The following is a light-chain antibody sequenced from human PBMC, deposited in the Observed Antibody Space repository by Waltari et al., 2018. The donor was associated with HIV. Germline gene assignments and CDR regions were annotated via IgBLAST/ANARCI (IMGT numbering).Light chain of an antibody. V-gene: IGLV1-51*01. J-gene: IGLJ2*01. CDR2: FND. CDR3: GAWDSRLSAVV. Sequence: QSVLTQPPSVSAAPGQKVTISCSGNTSNVVNNFVSWYQQLPGLAPKLLIYFNDRRPSGIPDRFSGSKSGTTATLGITGLQTGDEADYYCGAWDSRLSAVVFGGGTKLTVL. CDR1: TSNVVNNF.